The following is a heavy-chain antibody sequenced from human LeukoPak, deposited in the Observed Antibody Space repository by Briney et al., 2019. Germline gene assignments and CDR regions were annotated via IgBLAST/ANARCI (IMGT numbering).Heavy chain of an antibody. Sequence: GGSLRLSCAASGFTFSNFWMSWVRQAPGRGLEWVANIHPEGNEKYHVESVKGRFTISGDNAKNSLYLQMNSLRAEDTAVYYCARDDGSIAAHLDVWGKGTTVTVSS. CDR2: IHPEGNEK. CDR3: ARDDGSIAAHLDV. V-gene: IGHV3-7*01. D-gene: IGHD6-6*01. J-gene: IGHJ6*04. CDR1: GFTFSNFW.